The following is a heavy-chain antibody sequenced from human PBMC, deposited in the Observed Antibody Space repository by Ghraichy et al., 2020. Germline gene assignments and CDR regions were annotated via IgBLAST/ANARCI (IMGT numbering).Heavy chain of an antibody. Sequence: SQTLSLTCTVSGGSISSSSYYWGWIRQPPGKGLGWIGSIYYSGSTYYNPSLKGRVTISVDTSKNQFSLKVNSLTAADTAVYYCARDRTKGVNVYWGQGTLVTVSS. D-gene: IGHD2-21*01. J-gene: IGHJ4*02. CDR2: IYYSGST. CDR1: GGSISSSSYY. V-gene: IGHV4-39*02. CDR3: ARDRTKGVNVY.